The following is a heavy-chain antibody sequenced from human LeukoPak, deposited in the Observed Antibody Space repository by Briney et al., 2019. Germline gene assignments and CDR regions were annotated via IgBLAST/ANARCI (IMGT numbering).Heavy chain of an antibody. CDR3: ANESSSRGGFDY. Sequence: SVKVSCKASGGTFSSYAISWVRQAPGQGLEWMGGIIPIFGTANYAQKFQGRVMITADESTSTAYMELSSLRSEDTAVYYCANESSSRGGFDYWGQGTLVTVSS. V-gene: IGHV1-69*13. CDR2: IIPIFGTA. D-gene: IGHD6-6*01. CDR1: GGTFSSYA. J-gene: IGHJ4*02.